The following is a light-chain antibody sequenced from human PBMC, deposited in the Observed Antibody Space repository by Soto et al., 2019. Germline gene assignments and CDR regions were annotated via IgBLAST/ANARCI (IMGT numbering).Light chain of an antibody. CDR3: NSYTSRSTYV. CDR2: EVS. J-gene: IGLJ1*01. V-gene: IGLV2-14*01. CDR1: SSDVGGYNY. Sequence: QSALAQPASVSGSPGQTITISCTGSSSDVGGYNYVSWYQQHPGKAHKLMIYEVSDRPSGVSNRFSGSKSGNTASLTISGLQAEDEADYYCNSYTSRSTYVFGTGTKVTVL.